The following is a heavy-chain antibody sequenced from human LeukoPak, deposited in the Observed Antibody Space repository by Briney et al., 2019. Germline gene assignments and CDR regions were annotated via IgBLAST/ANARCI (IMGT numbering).Heavy chain of an antibody. V-gene: IGHV3-66*01. CDR1: GFTFSSYG. D-gene: IGHD3-16*01. CDR3: ARDLITFGGVTTDY. J-gene: IGHJ4*02. Sequence: GGSLRLSCAASGFTFSSYGMSWVRQAPGKGLEWASVIYSGGSTYYADSVKGRFTISRDNSKNTLYLQMNSLRAEDTAVYYCARDLITFGGVTTDYWGQGTLVTVSS. CDR2: IYSGGST.